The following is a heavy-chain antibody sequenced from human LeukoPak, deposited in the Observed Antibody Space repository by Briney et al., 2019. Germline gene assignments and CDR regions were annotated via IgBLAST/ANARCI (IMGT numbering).Heavy chain of an antibody. D-gene: IGHD2-8*01. CDR3: ARSEPNIVLMVYAIQAAFDY. Sequence: SETLSLTCTVSGGSLGSSSYYWGWLRQPPGKGLEWIGSIYYSGSTYYNPSLKSRVTISVDTSKNQFSLKLSSVTAADTAVYYCARSEPNIVLMVYAIQAAFDYWGEGNLVTVSS. V-gene: IGHV4-39*01. CDR1: GGSLGSSSYY. CDR2: IYYSGST. J-gene: IGHJ4*02.